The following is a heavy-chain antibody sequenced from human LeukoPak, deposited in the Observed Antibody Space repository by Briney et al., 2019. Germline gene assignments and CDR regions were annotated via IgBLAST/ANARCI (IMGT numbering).Heavy chain of an antibody. V-gene: IGHV4-59*01. CDR2: IYYSGST. CDR1: GGSISSYY. Sequence: SETLSLTCTVSGGSISSYYWSWIRQPPGKGLEWIGYIYYSGSTNYNPSLKSRVTISVDTSKNQFSLKLSSVTAADTAVYYCARGSFFDWTDAFDIWGQGTMVTVSS. J-gene: IGHJ3*02. CDR3: ARGSFFDWTDAFDI. D-gene: IGHD3/OR15-3a*01.